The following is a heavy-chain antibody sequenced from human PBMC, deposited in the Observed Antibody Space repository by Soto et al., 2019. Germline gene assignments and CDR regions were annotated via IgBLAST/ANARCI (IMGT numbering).Heavy chain of an antibody. CDR1: GFTFSSYG. Sequence: GGSLRLSCAASGFTFSSYGMHWVRQAPGKGLEWVAVIWYDGSNKYYADSVKGRFTISRDNSKNTLYLQMNSLRAEDTAVYYCARGGWSTDYTKTGAYYYYYGMDVWGQGTTVTVSS. V-gene: IGHV3-33*01. J-gene: IGHJ6*02. CDR2: IWYDGSNK. CDR3: ARGGWSTDYTKTGAYYYYYGMDV. D-gene: IGHD4-4*01.